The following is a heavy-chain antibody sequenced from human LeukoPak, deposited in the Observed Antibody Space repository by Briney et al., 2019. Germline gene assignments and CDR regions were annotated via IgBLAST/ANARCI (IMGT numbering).Heavy chain of an antibody. CDR1: GFTFSSYG. CDR3: AKVRADRFASFDY. Sequence: GGSLRLSCAASGFTFSSYGMSWVRQAPGKGLEWVSGISGSGGTTYYADSVKGRFTISRDNSKITLYLQMNSLRAEDTAVYYCAKVRADRFASFDYWGQGTLVTVSS. J-gene: IGHJ4*02. D-gene: IGHD2-21*01. V-gene: IGHV3-23*01. CDR2: ISGSGGTT.